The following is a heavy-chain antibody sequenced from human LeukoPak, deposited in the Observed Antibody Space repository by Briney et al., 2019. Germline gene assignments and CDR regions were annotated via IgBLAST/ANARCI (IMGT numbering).Heavy chain of an antibody. CDR3: ARLPFQDIAAAGMVDY. V-gene: IGHV3-21*01. Sequence: PGGSLRLSCAASGFTFSSYSMNWVRQAPGKGLEWVSSISSSSSYIYYADSVKGRFTISRDNAKNLLYLQMSSLRAEDTAVYYCARLPFQDIAAAGMVDYWGQGTLVTVSS. D-gene: IGHD6-13*01. J-gene: IGHJ4*02. CDR2: ISSSSSYI. CDR1: GFTFSSYS.